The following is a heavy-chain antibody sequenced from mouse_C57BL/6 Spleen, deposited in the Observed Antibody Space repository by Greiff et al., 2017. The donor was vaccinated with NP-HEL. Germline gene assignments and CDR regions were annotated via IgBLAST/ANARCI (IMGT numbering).Heavy chain of an antibody. V-gene: IGHV2-2*01. CDR1: GFSLTSYG. Sequence: VMLVESGPGLVQPSQSLSITCTVSGFSLTSYGVHWVRQSPGKGLEWLGVIWSGGSTDYNAAFISRLSISKDNSKSQVFFKMNSLQADDTAIYYCARPVITTVVGYYAMDYWGQGTSVTVSS. D-gene: IGHD1-1*01. CDR3: ARPVITTVVGYYAMDY. CDR2: IWSGGST. J-gene: IGHJ4*01.